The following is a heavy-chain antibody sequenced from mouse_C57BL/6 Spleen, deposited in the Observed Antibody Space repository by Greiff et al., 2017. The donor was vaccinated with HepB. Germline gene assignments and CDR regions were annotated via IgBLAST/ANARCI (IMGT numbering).Heavy chain of an antibody. J-gene: IGHJ1*03. CDR1: GYTFTSYW. D-gene: IGHD2-4*01. V-gene: IGHV1-64*01. CDR3: ARWYDCDGWYFDV. Sequence: VQLQQPGAELVKPGASVKLSCKASGYTFTSYWMHWVKQRPGQGLEWIGMIHPNSGSTNYNEKFKSKATLTVDKSSSTAYMQLSSLTSEDSAVYYCARWYDCDGWYFDVWGTGTTVTVSS. CDR2: IHPNSGST.